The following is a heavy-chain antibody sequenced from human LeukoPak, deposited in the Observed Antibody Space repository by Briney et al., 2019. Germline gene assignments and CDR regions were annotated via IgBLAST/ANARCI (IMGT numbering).Heavy chain of an antibody. J-gene: IGHJ4*02. Sequence: GASVTVSFKASGYTFTSYYMHWVRQAPGRGLEWMGIINPSGGSTSYAQKFQGRVTMTRDTSTSTVYMELSSLRSEDTAVYYCARQGSCYDYWGQGTLVTVSS. CDR2: INPSGGST. V-gene: IGHV1-46*01. D-gene: IGHD2-15*01. CDR1: GYTFTSYY. CDR3: ARQGSCYDY.